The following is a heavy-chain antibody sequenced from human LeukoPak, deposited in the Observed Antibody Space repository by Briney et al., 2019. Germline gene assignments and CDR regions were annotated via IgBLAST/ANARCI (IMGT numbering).Heavy chain of an antibody. D-gene: IGHD5-18*01. CDR1: GFTFSSYS. J-gene: IGHJ4*02. V-gene: IGHV3-21*01. CDR3: ARDVDTAMVPHFDY. CDR2: ISSSSSYI. Sequence: GGSLRLSCAASGFTFSSYSMNWLRQAPGKGLEWVSSISSSSSYIYYADSVKGRFTISRDNAKNSLYLQMNSLRAEDTAVYYCARDVDTAMVPHFDYWGQGTLVTVSS.